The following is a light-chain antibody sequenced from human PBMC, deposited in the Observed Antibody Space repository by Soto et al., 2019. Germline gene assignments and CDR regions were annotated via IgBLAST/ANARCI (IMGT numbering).Light chain of an antibody. Sequence: QSVLTQPPSVSGAPGQRVTISCTGSSSNIGAGHDVHWYQQIPETAPRLLVSANTNRPSGVPDRFSCSNSGTSASLAITGLNAEDEAYYSCHSFDSSMDGWVFGGGTKLTVL. V-gene: IGLV1-40*01. CDR2: ANT. CDR3: HSFDSSMDGWV. CDR1: SSNIGAGHD. J-gene: IGLJ3*02.